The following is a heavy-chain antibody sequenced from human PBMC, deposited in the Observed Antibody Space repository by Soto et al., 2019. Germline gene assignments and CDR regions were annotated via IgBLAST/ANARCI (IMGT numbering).Heavy chain of an antibody. J-gene: IGHJ6*02. CDR3: AKDSTVTTSLYFYYYGFDV. CDR1: GFTFNHYA. CDR2: VSGRGGST. Sequence: VHLLVSGGGLVQPGGSLRLACTASGFTFNHYAMSWVRQGPGKGLEWVSAVSGRGGSTKYADSVKGRFIISRDNSNSTLYLQMDSLRGEDTAVYYCAKDSTVTTSLYFYYYGFDVWGQGTTVTVSS. V-gene: IGHV3-23*01. D-gene: IGHD4-17*01.